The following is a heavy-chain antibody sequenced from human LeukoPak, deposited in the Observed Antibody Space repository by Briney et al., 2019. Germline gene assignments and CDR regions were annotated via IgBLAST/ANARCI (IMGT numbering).Heavy chain of an antibody. CDR3: ARTASGYYLFDY. J-gene: IGHJ4*02. D-gene: IGHD3-22*01. V-gene: IGHV4-61*02. Sequence: TSETLSLTCTVSGGSIGSGSYYWNWIRQPAGKGLEWIGRMYTSGSTNYNPSLKSRVTISVDTSKNQFSLKLSSVTAADTAVYYCARTASGYYLFDYWGQGTLVTVSS. CDR2: MYTSGST. CDR1: GGSIGSGSYY.